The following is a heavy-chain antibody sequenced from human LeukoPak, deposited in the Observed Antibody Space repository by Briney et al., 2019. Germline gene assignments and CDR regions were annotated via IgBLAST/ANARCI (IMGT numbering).Heavy chain of an antibody. Sequence: SETLSLTCTVSGGSISSYYWSWIRQPPGKGLEWIGYIYYSGSTNYNPSLKSRVTISVDTSKNQFSLKLSSVTAADTAVYYCARGQYYDFWSGYYRSDFDAFDIWGQGTMVTVSS. CDR2: IYYSGST. CDR3: ARGQYYDFWSGYYRSDFDAFDI. CDR1: GGSISSYY. J-gene: IGHJ3*02. V-gene: IGHV4-59*01. D-gene: IGHD3-3*01.